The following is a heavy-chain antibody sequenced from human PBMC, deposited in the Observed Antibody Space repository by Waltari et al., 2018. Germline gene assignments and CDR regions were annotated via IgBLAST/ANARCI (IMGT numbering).Heavy chain of an antibody. CDR3: ATGASGSYEGFDY. CDR1: GFPLSHYW. V-gene: IGHV1-24*01. CDR2: FDPEDGET. J-gene: IGHJ4*02. D-gene: IGHD1-26*01. Sequence: VQLVESGGGLVQPGGSLRLSCAASGFPLSHYWMGWVRQAPGKGLEWMGGFDPEDGETIYEQKFQGRVTMTEDTSTDTAYMELSSLRSEDTAVYYCATGASGSYEGFDYWGQGTLVTVSS.